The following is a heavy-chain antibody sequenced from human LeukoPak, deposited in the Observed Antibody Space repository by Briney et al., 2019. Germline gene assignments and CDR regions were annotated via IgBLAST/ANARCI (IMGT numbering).Heavy chain of an antibody. Sequence: SETLSLTCTVSGGSISSASYYWSWIRQPAGKGLEWIGRIYTSGSTNYNPSLKSRITISVDMSKNQFSLKLSSVTAADTAMYYCAGITMVRGVPHDAFDIWGQGTMVTVSS. J-gene: IGHJ3*02. CDR2: IYTSGST. CDR1: GGSISSASYY. V-gene: IGHV4-61*02. D-gene: IGHD3-10*01. CDR3: AGITMVRGVPHDAFDI.